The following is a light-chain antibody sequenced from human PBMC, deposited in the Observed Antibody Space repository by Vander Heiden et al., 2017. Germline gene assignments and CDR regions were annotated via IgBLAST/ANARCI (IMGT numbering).Light chain of an antibody. CDR1: QSVSSSS. CDR2: GAS. J-gene: IGKJ1*01. V-gene: IGKV3-20*01. CDR3: RQYGSSPGT. Sequence: EIVLTQSPGTLSFSPGERATLSCRASQSVSSSSLAWYQQKAGQAPRLLISGASSRATGIPDRFSGSGSGTDFTLTISRLEPEDFAVYYCRQYGSSPGTFGQGTKVEIK.